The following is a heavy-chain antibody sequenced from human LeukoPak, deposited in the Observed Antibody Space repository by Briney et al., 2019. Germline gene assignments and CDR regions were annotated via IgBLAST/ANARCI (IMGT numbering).Heavy chain of an antibody. Sequence: GGSLRLSCAASGFTFNSYNMNWVRQAPGKGLEWVSSISSGSSYIFYADSVMGRFTVSRDDAKNSLYLQMSSLRAEDTAIYYCARDSFCNNDVCSRGRIAYYFDFWGQGTLVTVSS. CDR2: ISSGSSYI. J-gene: IGHJ4*02. CDR1: GFTFNSYN. V-gene: IGHV3-21*06. D-gene: IGHD2-8*01. CDR3: ARDSFCNNDVCSRGRIAYYFDF.